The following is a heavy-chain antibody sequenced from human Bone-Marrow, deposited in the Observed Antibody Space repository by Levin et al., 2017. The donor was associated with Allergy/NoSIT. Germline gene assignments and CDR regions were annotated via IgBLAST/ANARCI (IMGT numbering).Heavy chain of an antibody. CDR1: GFIFNDYA. J-gene: IGHJ5*02. CDR2: ISWNSRSI. CDR3: VREFCNGGVCYQDWFGP. D-gene: IGHD2-8*02. Sequence: SLKISCVASGFIFNDYAMHWVRQAPGKGLEWVSGISWNSRSIGYADSVKGRFTVSRDNAKNSLFLQMNSLRAEDTALYYCVREFCNGGVCYQDWFGPWGQGTLVTVSS. V-gene: IGHV3-9*01.